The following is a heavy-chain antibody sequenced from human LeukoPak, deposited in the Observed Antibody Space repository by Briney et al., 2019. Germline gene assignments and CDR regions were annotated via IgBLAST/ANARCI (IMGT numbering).Heavy chain of an antibody. V-gene: IGHV4-34*01. J-gene: IGHJ4*02. CDR1: GGSFSGYY. CDR2: INHSGST. D-gene: IGHD6-13*01. Sequence: PSETLSLTCAVYGGSFSGYYWSWIRQPPGKGLEGIGEINHSGSTNYNPSLKSRVTISVDTSKNQFSLKLSSVTAADTAVYYCARHGYSSSWYFDYWGQGTLVTVSS. CDR3: ARHGYSSSWYFDY.